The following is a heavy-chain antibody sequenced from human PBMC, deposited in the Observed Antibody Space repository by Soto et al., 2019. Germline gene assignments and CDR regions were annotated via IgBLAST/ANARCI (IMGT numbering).Heavy chain of an antibody. CDR1: CGSISSYY. Sequence: SETRSLTCIVSCGSISSYYWSWIRQPPGNGLEWIGYIYYSVITNXXPSLKSRXXISVDTSKNQXSLKLXSVTAAYTAAYYCARPRGYSYGCEYWGQGTLVTVSS. V-gene: IGHV4-59*01. J-gene: IGHJ4*02. CDR3: ARPRGYSYGCEY. CDR2: IYYSVIT. D-gene: IGHD5-18*01.